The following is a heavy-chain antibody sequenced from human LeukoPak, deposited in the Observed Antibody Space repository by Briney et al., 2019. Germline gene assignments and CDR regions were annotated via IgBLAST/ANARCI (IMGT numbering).Heavy chain of an antibody. CDR1: GGSISSGGYS. CDR3: ARMGLPAADNWFDP. J-gene: IGHJ5*02. V-gene: IGHV4-30-2*01. Sequence: SGTLSLTCAVSGGSISSGGYSWSWIRQPPGEGLEWIGYIYHSGSTYYNPSLKSRVTISVDRSKNQFSLKLSSVTAADTAVYYCARMGLPAADNWFDPWGQGTLVTVSS. D-gene: IGHD2-2*01. CDR2: IYHSGST.